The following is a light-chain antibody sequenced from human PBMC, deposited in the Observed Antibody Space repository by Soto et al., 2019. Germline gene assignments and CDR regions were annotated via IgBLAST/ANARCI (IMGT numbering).Light chain of an antibody. CDR2: GAS. CDR1: QSVRSTY. V-gene: IGKV3-20*01. J-gene: IGKJ5*01. CDR3: QYYSSSLSIT. Sequence: ELVLTHSPGILSLSPGERATLSCRASQSVRSTYLAWYQQKPGQAPRLLIHGASSRATGIPDRFSGSGSGTDFTLTISRLEPEDFAVYYCQYYSSSLSITFGQGTRLE.